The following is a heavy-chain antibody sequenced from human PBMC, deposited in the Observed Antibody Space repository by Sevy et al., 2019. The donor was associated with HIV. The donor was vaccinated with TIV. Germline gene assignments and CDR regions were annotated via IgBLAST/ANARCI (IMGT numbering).Heavy chain of an antibody. V-gene: IGHV4-59*08. CDR1: GGSITSLY. Sequence: LETLSLTCTVSGGSITSLYWNWILQPPGKALEWIANIYYNGHINYNPSLKSRVTLSLDTSKNQFSLRLSSVTAADTAMYYCAGENAWGRGYSWGQGTLVTVSS. D-gene: IGHD1-26*01. J-gene: IGHJ4*02. CDR3: AGENAWGRGYS. CDR2: IYYNGHI.